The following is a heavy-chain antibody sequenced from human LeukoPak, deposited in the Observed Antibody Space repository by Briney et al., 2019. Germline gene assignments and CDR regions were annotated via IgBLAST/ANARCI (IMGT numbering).Heavy chain of an antibody. J-gene: IGHJ4*02. Sequence: PGGSLRLSCAASGFTFSSYAMSWVRQTPGKGLEWVSTISGSGVSAYYGDAVYADSVKGRFTISRDDSKNTLHLQMDSLRVEDTAIYYCAKGRTVDVNCDYWGQGTLVTVSS. V-gene: IGHV3-23*01. CDR2: ISGSGVSA. CDR3: AKGRTVDVNCDY. CDR1: GFTFSSYA.